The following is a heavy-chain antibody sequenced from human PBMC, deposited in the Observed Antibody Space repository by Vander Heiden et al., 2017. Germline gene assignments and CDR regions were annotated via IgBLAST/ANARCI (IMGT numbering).Heavy chain of an antibody. CDR2: NYGDKTT. V-gene: IGHV2-5*05. D-gene: IGHD2-21*01. Sequence: QFPLKETDPTLVKATQTLALSCSFSGFSLTSGGVAVCWIRQPPGNALQWLALNYGDKTTYYDPSLKSRLSVTTDASNTKVCLTVTAMNPVDTGTYYCARSGDPGFDYWGPGTLVTVSS. CDR3: ARSGDPGFDY. CDR1: GFSLTSGGVA. J-gene: IGHJ4*02.